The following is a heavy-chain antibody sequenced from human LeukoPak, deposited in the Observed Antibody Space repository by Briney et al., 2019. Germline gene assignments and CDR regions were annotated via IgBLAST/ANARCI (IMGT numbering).Heavy chain of an antibody. V-gene: IGHV1-69*06. CDR1: GGTFSSYA. D-gene: IGHD3-9*01. J-gene: IGHJ3*02. CDR3: ARVRYDILTGSPHDAFDI. CDR2: IIPIFGTA. Sequence: ASVKVSCKASGGTFSSYAISWVRQAPGQGLEWMGGIIPIFGTANYAQKFQGRVTITADKSTSTAYMELSSLRSEDTAVYYCARVRYDILTGSPHDAFDIWGQGTMVTVSS.